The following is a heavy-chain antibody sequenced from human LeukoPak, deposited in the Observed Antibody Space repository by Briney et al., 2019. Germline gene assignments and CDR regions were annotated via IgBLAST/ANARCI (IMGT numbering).Heavy chain of an antibody. CDR3: ARDSETLYDYVWGSFSYFDY. CDR1: GYTFTSYG. V-gene: IGHV1-18*01. J-gene: IGHJ4*02. CDR2: ISAYNGNT. Sequence: ASVMVSCKASGYTFTSYGISWVRQAPGQGLEWMGWISAYNGNTNYAQKLQGRVTMTTDTSTSTAYMELRSLRSDDTAVYYCARDSETLYDYVWGSFSYFDYWGQGTLVTVSS. D-gene: IGHD3-16*01.